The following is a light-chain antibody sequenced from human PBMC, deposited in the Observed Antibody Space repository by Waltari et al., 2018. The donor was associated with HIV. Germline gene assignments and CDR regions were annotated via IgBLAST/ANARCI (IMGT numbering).Light chain of an antibody. V-gene: IGKV3-11*01. CDR2: DAS. CDR3: QQRSNWPPRGGFT. J-gene: IGKJ3*01. Sequence: DIVLTQSPATLSLSPGERATLSCRASQSVSSYLAWYQQKPGQAPRLLIYDASNRATGIPARFSGSGSGTDFTLTISSLEPEDFAVYYGQQRSNWPPRGGFTFGPGTKVDIK. CDR1: QSVSSY.